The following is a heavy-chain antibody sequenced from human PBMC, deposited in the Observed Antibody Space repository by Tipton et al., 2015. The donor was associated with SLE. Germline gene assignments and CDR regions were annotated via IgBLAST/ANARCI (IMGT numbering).Heavy chain of an antibody. D-gene: IGHD2-21*01. V-gene: IGHV4-59*01. CDR3: ARHPKRESGSQFLFDY. CDR1: GGSISSYY. Sequence: TLSLTCTVSGGSISSYYWSWLRQPPGKGLEWIGYIYYTGSTSYNPSLNSRVTISLDTSKNQFSLKWSSVTAADTAVYYCARHPKRESGSQFLFDYWGQGTLVTVSS. CDR2: IYYTGST. J-gene: IGHJ4*02.